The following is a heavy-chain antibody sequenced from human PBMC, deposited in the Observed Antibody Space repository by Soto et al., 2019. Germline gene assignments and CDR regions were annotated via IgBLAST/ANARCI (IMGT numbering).Heavy chain of an antibody. CDR1: GASVNSENYY. D-gene: IGHD6-13*01. CDR2: IYHSGST. J-gene: IGHJ6*02. V-gene: IGHV4-61*01. CDR3: PREKQQLAEWNYYYYGMDV. Sequence: PSETLSLTCTVSGASVNSENYYWSWIRQPPGKGLEWIGYIYHSGSTYYNPSLKSRVTISVDRSKNQFSLKLSSVTAADTAVYYCPREKQQLAEWNYYYYGMDVWGQGTTGT.